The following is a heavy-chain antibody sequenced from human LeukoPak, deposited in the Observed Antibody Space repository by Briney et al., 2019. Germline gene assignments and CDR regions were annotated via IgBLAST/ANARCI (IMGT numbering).Heavy chain of an antibody. D-gene: IGHD6-6*01. V-gene: IGHV4-34*01. CDR1: GGSFSGYY. J-gene: IGHJ5*02. CDR3: ARGRCSSSGIRWFDP. Sequence: SETLSLTCAVYGGSFSGYYWSWIRQPPGKGLEWIGEINHSGSTNYNPSLKSRVTISVDTSKNQFSLKLSSVTAADTAVYYCARGRCSSSGIRWFDPWGQGTLVTVSS. CDR2: INHSGST.